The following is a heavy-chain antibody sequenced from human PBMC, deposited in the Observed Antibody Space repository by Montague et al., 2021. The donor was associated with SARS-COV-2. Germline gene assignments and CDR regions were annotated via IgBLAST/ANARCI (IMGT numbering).Heavy chain of an antibody. CDR3: ARGAPGY. V-gene: IGHV4-34*01. CDR2: INYGGST. J-gene: IGHJ4*02. CDR1: GGSFSDYH. D-gene: IGHD1-1*01. Sequence: SKTLSLTCAVYGGSFSDYHWTWIRQSPGEGLEWIGQINYGGSTKYNPSLKSRVTISIGTSKNQFSLKLTSVTAADTAVYYCARGAPGYWGQGTLVTVSS.